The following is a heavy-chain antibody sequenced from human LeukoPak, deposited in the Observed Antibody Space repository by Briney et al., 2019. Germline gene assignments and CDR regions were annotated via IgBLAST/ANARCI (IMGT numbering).Heavy chain of an antibody. CDR1: GGSISSYY. D-gene: IGHD2-15*01. CDR3: ARKGGRAATRANWCDP. CDR2: IYYSGSA. J-gene: IGHJ5*02. V-gene: IGHV4-59*01. Sequence: SETLSLTCTDSGGSISSYYWSWIRQPPGKGLEWIGYIYYSGSANYNPSLKSRVNISVDASKNQFSLKLSSVTAADTAWYYCARKGGRAATRANWCDPWGQGTLVPVSS.